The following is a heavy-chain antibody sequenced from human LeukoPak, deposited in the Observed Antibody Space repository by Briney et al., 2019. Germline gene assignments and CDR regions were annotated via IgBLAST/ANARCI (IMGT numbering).Heavy chain of an antibody. CDR3: ARLGTTFDAFDL. CDR2: IHYSGGT. CDR1: GGSITSYH. Sequence: SETLSLTCTVSGGSITSYHWGCIRQPPGKGLELMGCIHYSGGTDYNPSLRSRLTISIDSSKNQFSLTLNSATAADTAVYYCARLGTTFDAFDLWGQGTMITVSS. D-gene: IGHD2/OR15-2a*01. J-gene: IGHJ3*01. V-gene: IGHV4-59*13.